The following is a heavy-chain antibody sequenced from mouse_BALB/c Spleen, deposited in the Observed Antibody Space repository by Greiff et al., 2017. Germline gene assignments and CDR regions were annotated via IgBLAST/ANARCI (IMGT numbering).Heavy chain of an antibody. Sequence: EVQVVESGGGLVQPGGSLKLSCAASGFTFSSYGMSWVRQTPDKRLELVATINSNGGSTYYPDSVKGRFTISRDNAKNTLYLQMSSLKSEDTAMYYCARVGSITVFAYWGQGTLVTVSA. J-gene: IGHJ3*01. CDR2: INSNGGST. CDR3: ARVGSITVFAY. V-gene: IGHV5-6-3*01. D-gene: IGHD1-2*01. CDR1: GFTFSSYG.